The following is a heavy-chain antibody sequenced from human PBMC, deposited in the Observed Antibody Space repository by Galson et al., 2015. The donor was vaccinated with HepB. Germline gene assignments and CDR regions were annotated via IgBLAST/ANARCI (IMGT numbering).Heavy chain of an antibody. J-gene: IGHJ3*02. D-gene: IGHD1-7*01. Sequence: SLRLSCAASGFTFSSYAMSWVRQAPGKGLEWVSAISGSGGSTYYADSVKGRFTISRDNSKNTLYLQMNSLRAEDTAVYYCAKLIPWNYATGEDAFDIWGQGTMVTVSS. CDR3: AKLIPWNYATGEDAFDI. CDR1: GFTFSSYA. V-gene: IGHV3-23*01. CDR2: ISGSGGST.